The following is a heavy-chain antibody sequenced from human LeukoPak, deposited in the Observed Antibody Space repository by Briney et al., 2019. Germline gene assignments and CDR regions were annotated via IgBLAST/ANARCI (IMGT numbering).Heavy chain of an antibody. CDR3: ARDPTFYIAVAGNWFDP. J-gene: IGHJ5*02. D-gene: IGHD6-19*01. V-gene: IGHV1-18*01. CDR1: GYTFTSYG. CDR2: ISAYNGKT. Sequence: GASVKVSCKASGYTFTSYGISWVRQAPGQGREWMGWISAYNGKTNYAQKLQGRVTMTTDTSTSTAYMELRSLRSDDTAVYYCARDPTFYIAVAGNWFDPWGQGTLVTVSS.